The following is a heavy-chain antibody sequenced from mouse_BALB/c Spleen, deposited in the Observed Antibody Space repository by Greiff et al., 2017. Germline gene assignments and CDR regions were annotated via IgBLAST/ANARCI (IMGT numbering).Heavy chain of an antibody. CDR3: TRGERYGYDVDY. CDR1: GYTFTDYE. D-gene: IGHD2-2*01. V-gene: IGHV1-15*01. CDR2: IDPETGGT. J-gene: IGHJ2*01. Sequence: VQLQQSGAELVRPGASVTLSCKASGYTFTDYEMHWVKQTPVHGLEWIGAIDPETGGTAYNQKFKGKATLTADKSSSTAYMELRSLTSEDSAVYYCTRGERYGYDVDYWGQGTTLTVSS.